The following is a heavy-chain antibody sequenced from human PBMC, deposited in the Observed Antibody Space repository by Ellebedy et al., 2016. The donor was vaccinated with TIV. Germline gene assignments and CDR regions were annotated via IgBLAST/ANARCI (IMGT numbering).Heavy chain of an antibody. J-gene: IGHJ4*02. CDR1: GYTFTSYG. Sequence: ASVKVSCXASGYTFTSYGTSWVRQAPGQGLEWMGWISGYTGNTDYARKFQGRVTMTTDTSTGTAYLELSSLKSDDTALYYCARDGPQGDVVASAPPGDSWGQGTLVTVSS. D-gene: IGHD2-15*01. CDR2: ISGYTGNT. CDR3: ARDGPQGDVVASAPPGDS. V-gene: IGHV1-18*01.